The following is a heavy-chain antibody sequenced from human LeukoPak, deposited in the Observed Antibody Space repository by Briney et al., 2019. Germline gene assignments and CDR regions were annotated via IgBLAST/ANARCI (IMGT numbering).Heavy chain of an antibody. CDR3: ATRYSSGWYETSWFDP. D-gene: IGHD6-19*01. J-gene: IGHJ5*02. CDR2: FDPEDGET. Sequence: ASVKVSCKVSGYTLTELSMHWVRQAPGKGLEWMGGFDPEDGETIYAQKFQGRVTMTEDTSTDTAYMELSSLRSEDTAVYYCATRYSSGWYETSWFDPWGQGTLVTVPS. V-gene: IGHV1-24*01. CDR1: GYTLTELS.